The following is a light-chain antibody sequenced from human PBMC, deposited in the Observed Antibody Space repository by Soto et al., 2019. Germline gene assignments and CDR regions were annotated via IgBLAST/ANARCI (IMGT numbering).Light chain of an antibody. J-gene: IGLJ2*01. CDR3: SSYTSSSTVV. V-gene: IGLV2-14*01. Sequence: QSALTQPASVSGSPGQSITISCTGTSGDVGGYNYVSWYQQHPGKAPKLMIYDVSNRPSGVSNRFSGYKSGNTASLTISGLQAEDEADYYCSSYTSSSTVVFGGGTQLTVL. CDR1: SGDVGGYNY. CDR2: DVS.